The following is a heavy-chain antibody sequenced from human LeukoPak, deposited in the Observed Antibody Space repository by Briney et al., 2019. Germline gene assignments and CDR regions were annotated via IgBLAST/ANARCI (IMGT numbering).Heavy chain of an antibody. CDR1: GFTFSSYA. V-gene: IGHV3-23*01. J-gene: IGHJ4*02. CDR3: AKAEGYDLLTGLDY. D-gene: IGHD3-9*01. CDR2: IGGSGGST. Sequence: GGSLRLSCATSGFTFSSYAMSWVRQAPGKGLEWVSCIGGSGGSTYYAESVKGRFTISRDNSKNTLFLQMNSLRTEDTAVYYCAKAEGYDLLTGLDYWGQGTLVTVSS.